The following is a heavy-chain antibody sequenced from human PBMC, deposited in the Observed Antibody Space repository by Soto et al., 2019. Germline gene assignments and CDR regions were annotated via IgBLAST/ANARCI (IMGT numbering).Heavy chain of an antibody. CDR1: GGTFSSYA. D-gene: IGHD5-12*01. Sequence: SVKVSCKASGGTFSSYAISWVRQAPGQGLEWMGGIIPIGGTANYAQKFQGRVTITGDKSTSTVYLELSSLRSEDTAVYYCARGYSGYGYDYWGQGTLVTVSS. CDR2: IIPIGGTA. CDR3: ARGYSGYGYDY. J-gene: IGHJ4*02. V-gene: IGHV1-69*06.